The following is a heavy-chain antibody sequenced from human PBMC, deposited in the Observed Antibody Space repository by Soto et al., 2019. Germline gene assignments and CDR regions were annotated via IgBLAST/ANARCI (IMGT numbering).Heavy chain of an antibody. J-gene: IGHJ6*03. V-gene: IGHV4-59*08. CDR2: IYYSGST. Sequence: SETLSLTCTVSGGSISSYYWSWIRQPPGKGLEWIGYIYYSGSTNYNPSLKSRVTISVDTSKNQFSLKLSSVTAADTAVYYCARHAYYYYYMDVWGKGTTVTV. CDR3: ARHAYYYYYMDV. CDR1: GGSISSYY.